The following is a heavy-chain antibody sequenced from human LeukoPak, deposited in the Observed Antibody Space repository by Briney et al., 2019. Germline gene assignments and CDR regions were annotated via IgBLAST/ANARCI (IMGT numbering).Heavy chain of an antibody. J-gene: IGHJ3*01. CDR3: ARQITSPSDAFDL. CDR2: ISSGGTFV. Sequence: GGSLRLSCTGSGFTFSSYTIHWVRQAPGKGLEWVSSISSGGTFVYYADSVTGRFTISRDNAGKFLYLQMDSLRAEDTGVYYCARQITSPSDAFDLWGQGTMVTVSS. D-gene: IGHD3-10*01. CDR1: GFTFSSYT. V-gene: IGHV3-21*01.